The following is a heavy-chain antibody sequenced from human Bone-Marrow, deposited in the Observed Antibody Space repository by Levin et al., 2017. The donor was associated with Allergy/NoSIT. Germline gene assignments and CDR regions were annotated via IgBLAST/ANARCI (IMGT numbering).Heavy chain of an antibody. Sequence: ASVKVSCKASGGIFSSNAISWVRQAPGQGLEWMGRIIPFLAEANYAQKFQGRVTITADKSTSTAYMELSSLRSEDTAVYFCARDGDSGYDSLTLRYWGQGALVTVSS. CDR3: ARDGDSGYDSLTLRY. CDR1: GGIFSSNA. D-gene: IGHD5-12*01. J-gene: IGHJ4*02. CDR2: IIPFLAEA. V-gene: IGHV1-69*04.